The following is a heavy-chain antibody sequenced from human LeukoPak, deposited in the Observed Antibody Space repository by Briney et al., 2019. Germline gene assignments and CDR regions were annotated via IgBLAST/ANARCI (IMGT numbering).Heavy chain of an antibody. V-gene: IGHV3-64*01. D-gene: IGHD6-13*01. CDR2: ISSNGGST. Sequence: PGGSLRLSCAASGFTLSSYAMHWVRQAPGKGLEYVSAISSNGGSTYYANSVKGRFTISRDNSKNTLDLQMNSLRAEDTAVYFCARDTTIAAANYYFDYWGQGTLVTVSS. CDR3: ARDTTIAAANYYFDY. J-gene: IGHJ4*02. CDR1: GFTLSSYA.